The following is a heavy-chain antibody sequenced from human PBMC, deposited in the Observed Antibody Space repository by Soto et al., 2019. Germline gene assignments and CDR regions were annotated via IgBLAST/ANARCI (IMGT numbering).Heavy chain of an antibody. V-gene: IGHV4-59*01. D-gene: IGHD3-10*01. CDR2: IYYSGST. CDR1: GGSISSYY. CDR3: ARGSTMVRGVKWGWFDP. Sequence: SETLSLTCTVSGGSISSYYWSWIRQPPGKGLEWIGYIYYSGSTNYNHSLKSRVTISVDTSKNQFSLKLSSVTAADTAVYYCARGSTMVRGVKWGWFDPWGQGALVTVSS. J-gene: IGHJ5*02.